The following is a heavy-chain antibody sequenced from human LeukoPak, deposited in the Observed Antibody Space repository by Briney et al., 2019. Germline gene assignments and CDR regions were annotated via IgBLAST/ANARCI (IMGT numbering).Heavy chain of an antibody. CDR3: AKGYSSSPRHYFQH. CDR2: ISSSGSTI. D-gene: IGHD6-13*01. Sequence: GGSLRLSCAASGFTFSSYEMNWVRQAPGKGLEWVSYISSSGSTIYYADSVKGRLTISRDNAKNSLYLQMNSLRAEDTAVYYCAKGYSSSPRHYFQHWGQGTLVTVSS. V-gene: IGHV3-48*03. J-gene: IGHJ1*01. CDR1: GFTFSSYE.